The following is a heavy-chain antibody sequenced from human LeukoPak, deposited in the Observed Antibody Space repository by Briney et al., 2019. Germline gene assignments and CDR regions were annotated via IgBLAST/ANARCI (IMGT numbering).Heavy chain of an antibody. J-gene: IGHJ3*02. CDR2: IYHSGST. V-gene: IGHV4-30-2*01. CDR1: GGSISSGGYY. CDR3: ATVSIVVPRAFDI. Sequence: SETLSLTCTVSGGSISSGGYYWSWIRQPPGKGLEWIGYIYHSGSTYYNPSLKSRVTISVDRSKNQFSLKLSSVTAADTAVYYCATVSIVVPRAFDIWGQGTMVTVSS. D-gene: IGHD1-26*01.